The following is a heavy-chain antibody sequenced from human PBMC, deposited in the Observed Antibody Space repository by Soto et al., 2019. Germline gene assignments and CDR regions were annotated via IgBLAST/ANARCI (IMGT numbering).Heavy chain of an antibody. CDR1: GGSISSYY. Sequence: SETLSLTCTVSGGSISSYYWSWIRQPPGKGLEWIGYIYYSGSTYYNPSLKSRVTISVDTSKNQFSLKLSSVTAADTAVYYCARRNMEGMTDIWGQGTMVTVSS. J-gene: IGHJ3*02. CDR3: ARRNMEGMTDI. V-gene: IGHV4-59*04. CDR2: IYYSGST. D-gene: IGHD1-1*01.